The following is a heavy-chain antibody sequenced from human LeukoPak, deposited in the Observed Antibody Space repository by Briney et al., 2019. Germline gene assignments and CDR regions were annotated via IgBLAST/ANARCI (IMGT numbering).Heavy chain of an antibody. CDR2: IYSGGST. Sequence: GGSLRLSCVASGFTVSSNYMSWVRQAPGKGLEWVSVIYSGGSTYYADSVKGRFTISRDNSKNTLYLQMNSLRAEDTAVYYCVRDETVTTYYGMDVWGQGTTVTVS. J-gene: IGHJ6*02. CDR1: GFTVSSNY. CDR3: VRDETVTTYYGMDV. D-gene: IGHD4-17*01. V-gene: IGHV3-66*01.